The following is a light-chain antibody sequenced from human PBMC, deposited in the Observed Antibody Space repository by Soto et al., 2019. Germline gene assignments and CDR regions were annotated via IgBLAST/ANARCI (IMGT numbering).Light chain of an antibody. Sequence: HSVLTQPPSASGSPGQSVTISCTGTSSDVGGYNYVSWYQQHPGKVPKLVVYEVNKRPSGVPDRFSGSKSGNTASLTVSGLQAEDEADYYCTSYAGGNNVFGTGTKVTVL. CDR2: EVN. CDR3: TSYAGGNNV. V-gene: IGLV2-8*01. J-gene: IGLJ1*01. CDR1: SSDVGGYNY.